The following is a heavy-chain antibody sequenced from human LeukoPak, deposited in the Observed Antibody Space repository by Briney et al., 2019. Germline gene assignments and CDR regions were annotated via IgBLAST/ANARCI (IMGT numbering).Heavy chain of an antibody. Sequence: SETLXLTCAVYGGSFSGYYWSWVRQPPGKGLEWIGEINHSGSTNYNPALTRGGTISVETTKKQFSLKLSSVTAADTAVYYCARVLLGAYCGGDCYRDDAFDIWGQGTMVTVSS. CDR1: GGSFSGYY. J-gene: IGHJ3*02. V-gene: IGHV4-34*01. CDR2: INHSGST. CDR3: ARVLLGAYCGGDCYRDDAFDI. D-gene: IGHD2-21*02.